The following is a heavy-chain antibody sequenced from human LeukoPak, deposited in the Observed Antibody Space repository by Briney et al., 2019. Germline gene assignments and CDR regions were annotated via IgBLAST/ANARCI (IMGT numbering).Heavy chain of an antibody. V-gene: IGHV3-20*04. D-gene: IGHD3-10*01. Sequence: PGGSLRLSCAASGFTFGDYGMSWVRQAPGKGVEWVSGINWNGGSTGYADSVKGRFTISRDNAKNSLYLQMNSLRAEDTALYYCARRRRTFITMVRGVVYYYYMDVWGKGTTVTVSS. CDR2: INWNGGST. J-gene: IGHJ6*03. CDR1: GFTFGDYG. CDR3: ARRRRTFITMVRGVVYYYYMDV.